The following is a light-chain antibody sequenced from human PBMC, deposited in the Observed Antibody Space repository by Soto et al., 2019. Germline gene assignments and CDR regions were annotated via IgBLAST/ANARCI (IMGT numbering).Light chain of an antibody. V-gene: IGLV2-23*02. CDR3: CSYGGHNTRYV. J-gene: IGLJ1*01. CDR1: SSDVGNDKL. CDR2: DVN. Sequence: QSVLTQPASVSGSPGQSITISCTGTSSDVGNDKLVSWYQHHPGRAPKQIIYDVNERPSGVSNRGSGSKSGNTASLTISGRQAEDEGDDCCCSYGGHNTRYVFGTGTKFAVL.